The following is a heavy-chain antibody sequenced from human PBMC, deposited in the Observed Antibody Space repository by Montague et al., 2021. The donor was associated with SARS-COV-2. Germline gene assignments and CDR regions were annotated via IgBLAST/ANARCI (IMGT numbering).Heavy chain of an antibody. V-gene: IGHV4-61*01. CDR1: GGSVISDTYF. CDR3: ARAANILSGFYNHPFVY. D-gene: IGHD3-9*01. J-gene: IGHJ4*02. Sequence: SETLSLTCTVSGGSVISDTYFWSWIRQPPGKGLEWIAYIYDSDTTNNNPSFWSRVSMSSDWSKNQFSLKLTSVTPADTAVYYCARAANILSGFYNHPFVYWGQGILVTVSS. CDR2: IYDSDTT.